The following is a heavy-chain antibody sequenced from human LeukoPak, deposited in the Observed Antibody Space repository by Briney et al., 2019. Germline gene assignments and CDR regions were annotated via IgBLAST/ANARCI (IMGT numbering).Heavy chain of an antibody. V-gene: IGHV1-69*13. CDR2: IIPIFGTA. J-gene: IGHJ3*02. D-gene: IGHD1-14*01. CDR3: ARDGSGAFDI. CDR1: GGTFSSYA. Sequence: SVTVSCKASGGTFSSYAISWVRQAPGQGLEWMGGIIPIFGTANYAQKFQGRVTITADESTSTAYMELSSLRSEDTAVYYCARDGSGAFDIWGQGTMVTVSS.